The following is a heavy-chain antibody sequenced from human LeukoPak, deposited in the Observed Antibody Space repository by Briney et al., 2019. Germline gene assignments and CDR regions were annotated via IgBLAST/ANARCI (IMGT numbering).Heavy chain of an antibody. V-gene: IGHV4-39*01. CDR2: ISYSENT. J-gene: IGHJ4*02. Sequence: PSETLSLTCTVSGDSISTSTYYRGWIRQPPGEGLEWIASISYSENTYYNPSLKSRVTISVDTSKNQFSLKLTSVTAADTAVYYCARRSGKYSQKVIDYWGQGTLVTVSS. CDR1: GDSISTSTYY. CDR3: ARRSGKYSQKVIDY. D-gene: IGHD1-26*01.